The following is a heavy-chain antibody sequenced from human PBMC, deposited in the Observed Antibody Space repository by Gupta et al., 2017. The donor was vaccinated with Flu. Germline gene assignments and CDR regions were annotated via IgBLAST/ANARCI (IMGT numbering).Heavy chain of an antibody. D-gene: IGHD1-26*01. Sequence: EVQLEESGGGLVQPGRSLRLSCAASGFIFDDFAIHWVRQAPGKGPEWVSGISWNSVSIAYADSVKGRFTISRDNANNSLFLQMSSLRTEDTALYYCVKDSGLWLRGKFDHWGQGTQVTVSS. CDR3: VKDSGLWLRGKFDH. CDR1: GFIFDDFA. V-gene: IGHV3-9*01. CDR2: ISWNSVSI. J-gene: IGHJ4*02.